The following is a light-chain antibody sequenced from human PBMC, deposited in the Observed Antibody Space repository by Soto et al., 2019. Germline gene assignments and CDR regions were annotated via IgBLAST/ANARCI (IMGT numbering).Light chain of an antibody. CDR2: DVN. Sequence: QSALTQPRSVSGSPGQSVTISCTGTSSDVDSYNSVSWYQQHPGKAPKLLISDVNKRPSGVPDRFSGSKSGNTASLSISGLQAEDEADDYCCSYAGTNTVGVFGGGTKFTVL. CDR1: SSDVDSYNS. J-gene: IGLJ3*02. V-gene: IGLV2-11*01. CDR3: CSYAGTNTVGV.